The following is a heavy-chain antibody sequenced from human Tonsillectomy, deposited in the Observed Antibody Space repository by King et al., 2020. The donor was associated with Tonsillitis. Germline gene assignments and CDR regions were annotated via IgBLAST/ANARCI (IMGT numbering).Heavy chain of an antibody. CDR1: GFTFSNAW. CDR2: IKSKTDGGTT. Sequence: VQLVESGGGLVKPGGSLRLSCAASGFTFSNAWMSWVRQAPGKGLEWVGRIKSKTDGGTTDYAAPVEGRFTISREDSKNTLYLQMNSLKTEDTAVYYCTATSITMVRGVINQIDFWGQGTLVTVSS. CDR3: TATSITMVRGVINQIDF. V-gene: IGHV3-15*01. J-gene: IGHJ4*02. D-gene: IGHD3-10*01.